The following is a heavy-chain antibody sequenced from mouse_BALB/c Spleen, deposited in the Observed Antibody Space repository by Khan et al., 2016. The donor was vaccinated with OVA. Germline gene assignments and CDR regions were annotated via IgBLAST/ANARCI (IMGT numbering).Heavy chain of an antibody. J-gene: IGHJ4*01. V-gene: IGHV2-3*01. D-gene: IGHD1-2*01. CDR3: AKCGTANYYAMDY. CDR1: GFSLTNFG. CDR2: IRGDGRT. Sequence: QVQLKESGPGLVAPSQSLSITCTVSGFSLTNFGVNWVRQPPGEGLEWLGGIRGDGRTNYPPTLMSRLSISKDNSQSQVFLKLSSLQTDDTATYCYAKCGTANYYAMDYWRQGTSVTVSS.